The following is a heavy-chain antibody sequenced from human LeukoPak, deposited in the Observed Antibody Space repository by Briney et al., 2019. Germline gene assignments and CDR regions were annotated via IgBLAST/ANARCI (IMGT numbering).Heavy chain of an antibody. V-gene: IGHV4-34*01. CDR3: ASNDYVWGSYRDFDY. CDR2: INHSGST. D-gene: IGHD3-16*02. J-gene: IGHJ4*02. CDR1: GGSFSGYY. Sequence: SETLSLTCAVYGGSFSGYYWSWIRQPPGKGLEWIGEINHSGSTNYNPSLKSRVTISVDTSKNQFSLKLSSVTAADTAVYYCASNDYVWGSYRDFDYWGQGTLVTVSS.